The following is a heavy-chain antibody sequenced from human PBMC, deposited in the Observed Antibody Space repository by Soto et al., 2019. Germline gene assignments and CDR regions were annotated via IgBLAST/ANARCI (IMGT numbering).Heavy chain of an antibody. J-gene: IGHJ4*02. V-gene: IGHV1-69*01. CDR1: GGLFSSYP. CDR3: ARGGSCYTWFNEF. Sequence: QEQLVQSGAEVKKPGSSVKVSCKASGGLFSSYPISWVRQVPGQGLEWMGGIIPVFETAYYTQRFQGRVTVNVNESTNTDNMELSSLRSEDTASYYCARGGSCYTWFNEFWGQGTLVTVSS. D-gene: IGHD3-22*01. CDR2: IIPVFETA.